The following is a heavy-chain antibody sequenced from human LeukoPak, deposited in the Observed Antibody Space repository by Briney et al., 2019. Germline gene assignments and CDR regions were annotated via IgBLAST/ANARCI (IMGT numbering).Heavy chain of an antibody. V-gene: IGHV4-39*01. Sequence: SETLSLTCTVSGGSINNSSYYWGWIRQPPGKGLEWIGSIYYSGSTYYNPSLKSRVTISVDASKNQFSMKLPSVTAADTAVFYCARHEYSSSWSPPEYFDLWGRGTLVTVSS. J-gene: IGHJ2*01. CDR1: GGSINNSSYY. CDR2: IYYSGST. D-gene: IGHD6-13*01. CDR3: ARHEYSSSWSPPEYFDL.